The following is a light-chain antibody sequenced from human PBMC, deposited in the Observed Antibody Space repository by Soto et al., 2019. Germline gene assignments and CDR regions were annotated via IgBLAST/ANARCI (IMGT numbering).Light chain of an antibody. J-gene: IGKJ1*01. CDR2: GAS. CDR1: QSVSSN. Sequence: EIVMTQSPATLSVSPGERATLSCRASQSVSSNLAWYQQKPGQAPGLLIYGASTRATGIPARFSGSGSGTEFTLTIRSLQSEDFAVYYCQQYNNWPRTLGQGTKVDIK. V-gene: IGKV3-15*01. CDR3: QQYNNWPRT.